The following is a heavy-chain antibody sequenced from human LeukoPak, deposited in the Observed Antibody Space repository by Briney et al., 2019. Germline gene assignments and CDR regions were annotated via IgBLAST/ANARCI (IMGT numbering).Heavy chain of an antibody. V-gene: IGHV4-39*07. J-gene: IGHJ4*02. CDR3: AKEGGGDCYDY. CDR2: IYYSGST. D-gene: IGHD2-21*01. Sequence: SETLSLICTVSGGSISSSSYYWGWIRQPPGKGLEWIGNIYYSGSTYYNPSLKSRVTISVDTSKNQFSLKLSSVTAADTAVYYCAKEGGGDCYDYWGQGTLVTVSS. CDR1: GGSISSSSYY.